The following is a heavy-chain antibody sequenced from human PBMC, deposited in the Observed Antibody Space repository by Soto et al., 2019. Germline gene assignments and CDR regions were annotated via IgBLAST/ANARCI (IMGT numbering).Heavy chain of an antibody. V-gene: IGHV4-59*08. J-gene: IGHJ4*01. CDR2: IFDTGTT. Sequence: QVQLQESGPGLVKPSETLSLTCTVSGGSISRSYWSWIRQPPGKGLEWIAYIFDTGTTNYNPPLKIRDTISADTSKRQLSQHMNSLHHAHTAVYFSPRHRGYSDYYYIEHWGHGAQVTVSS. CDR1: GGSISRSY. CDR3: PRHRGYSDYYYIEH. D-gene: IGHD5-12*01.